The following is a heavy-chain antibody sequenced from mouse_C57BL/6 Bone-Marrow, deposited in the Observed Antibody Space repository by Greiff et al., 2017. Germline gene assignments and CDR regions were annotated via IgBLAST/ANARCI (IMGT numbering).Heavy chain of an antibody. V-gene: IGHV1-55*01. Sequence: VQLQQPGAELVKPGASVKMSCKASGYTFTSYWITWVKQRPGQGLEWIGDIYPGSGSTNYNEKFKSKATLTLDTSSSTAYMQLSSLTSEDSAVYCCAKIYYGPFDYWGQGTTLTVSS. CDR2: IYPGSGST. CDR3: AKIYYGPFDY. CDR1: GYTFTSYW. J-gene: IGHJ2*01. D-gene: IGHD2-1*01.